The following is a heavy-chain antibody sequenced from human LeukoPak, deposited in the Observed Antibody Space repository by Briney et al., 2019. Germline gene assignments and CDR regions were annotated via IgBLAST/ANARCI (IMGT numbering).Heavy chain of an antibody. CDR3: ARGDSYGIYYYYMDV. CDR2: IYYSGST. V-gene: IGHV4-30-4*08. D-gene: IGHD5-18*01. Sequence: PSETLSLTCTVSGGSISSGDYYWSWIRQPPGKGLEWIGYIYYSGSTYYNPSLKSRVTISVDTSKNQFSLKLSSVTAADTAVYYCARGDSYGIYYYYMDVWGKGTTVTVSS. CDR1: GGSISSGDYY. J-gene: IGHJ6*03.